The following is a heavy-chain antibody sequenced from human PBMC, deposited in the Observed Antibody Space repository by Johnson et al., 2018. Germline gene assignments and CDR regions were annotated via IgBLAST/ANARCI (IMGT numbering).Heavy chain of an antibody. Sequence: QVQLVQSGGGVVQPGRSLRLSCAASGFSFITYGMHWVRQAPGKGLEWVAFISYDGRNKYYADSVRGRFTISRDSSKNTLYLQMNSLRADDTAFEYCAKDRFRHYDSSGYYGYYLDYWGQGTLVTVSS. V-gene: IGHV3-30*18. CDR2: ISYDGRNK. D-gene: IGHD3-22*01. CDR3: AKDRFRHYDSSGYYGYYLDY. J-gene: IGHJ4*02. CDR1: GFSFITYG.